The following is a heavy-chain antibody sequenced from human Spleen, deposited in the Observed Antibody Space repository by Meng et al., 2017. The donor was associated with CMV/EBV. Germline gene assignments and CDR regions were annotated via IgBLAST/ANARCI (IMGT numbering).Heavy chain of an antibody. Sequence: GESLKISCAASGFSFSTYTMNWVRQAPGKGLEWVSGINWNGGSTGYADSVKGRFTISRDNAKNSLYLQMNSLRAEDTALYYCARGGGGDFWSGYANLGQGTLVTVSS. CDR2: INWNGGST. CDR3: ARGGGGDFWSGYAN. CDR1: GFSFSTYT. D-gene: IGHD3-3*01. J-gene: IGHJ4*02. V-gene: IGHV3-20*04.